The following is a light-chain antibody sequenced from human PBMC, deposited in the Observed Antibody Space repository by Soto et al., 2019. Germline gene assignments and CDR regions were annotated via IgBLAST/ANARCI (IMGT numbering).Light chain of an antibody. J-gene: IGKJ2*01. V-gene: IGKV3-15*01. Sequence: EIVMTQSPPTLSVSPGERVILSCRASQSVSDNLAWYQQKPGQAPRLLIYGASTRATTIPARFSGSGSGTEFTLTISSLQSEDFAVYYCQQSNNWPYTFGQGTRLDIK. CDR2: GAS. CDR1: QSVSDN. CDR3: QQSNNWPYT.